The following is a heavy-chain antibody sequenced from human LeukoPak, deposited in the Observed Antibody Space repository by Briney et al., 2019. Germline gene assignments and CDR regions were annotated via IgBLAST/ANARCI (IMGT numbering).Heavy chain of an antibody. V-gene: IGHV4-39*01. Sequence: PSETLSLTCSASGGSISSSSYYWGWIRQPPGKGLDWIGYIYYSGSTHYNPSLQSRVTISVDTPKRQFSLKLSYVTAADTAVYYCARHNYYFDSSGPIDIWGQGTMVTVSS. CDR2: IYYSGST. CDR1: GGSISSSSYY. J-gene: IGHJ3*02. CDR3: ARHNYYFDSSGPIDI. D-gene: IGHD3-22*01.